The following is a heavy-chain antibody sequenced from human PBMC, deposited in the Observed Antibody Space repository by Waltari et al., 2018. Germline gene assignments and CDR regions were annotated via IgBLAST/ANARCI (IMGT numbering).Heavy chain of an antibody. CDR1: GGTFSSYA. V-gene: IGHV1-69*14. J-gene: IGHJ4*02. Sequence: QVQLVQSGAEVKKPGSSVKVSCKASGGTFSSYAISWVRQAPGQGLEWMGGISPICGTANYAQKFQGRVTLTADKSTSTAYMELSSLRSEDTAVYYCARKRRGGSGSYYHFDYWGQGTLVTVSS. CDR2: ISPICGTA. CDR3: ARKRRGGSGSYYHFDY. D-gene: IGHD3-10*01.